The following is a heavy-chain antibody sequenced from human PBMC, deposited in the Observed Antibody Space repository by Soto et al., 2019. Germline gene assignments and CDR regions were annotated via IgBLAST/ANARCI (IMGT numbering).Heavy chain of an antibody. J-gene: IGHJ3*02. D-gene: IGHD3-22*01. V-gene: IGHV4-61*01. CDR2: IYYSGST. Sequence: SETLSLTCTVSGGSVSSGSYYWSWIRQPPGEGLEWIGYIYYSGSTSYNPSLKSRVAMSVETSMNQFSLNLNSVTAADTAVYYWARDRDYYDLPYEAFDIWGQGTVVNVSS. CDR1: GGSVSSGSYY. CDR3: ARDRDYYDLPYEAFDI.